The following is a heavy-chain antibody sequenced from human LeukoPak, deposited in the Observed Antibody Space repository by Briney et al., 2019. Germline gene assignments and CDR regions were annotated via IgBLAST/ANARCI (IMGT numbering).Heavy chain of an antibody. V-gene: IGHV1-3*01. CDR1: GYTFTSYA. CDR3: ARGSRITILGVVIRRGVY. CDR2: INAGNGNT. Sequence: ASVKVSCKASGYTFTSYAMHWVRQAPGQRLEWMGWINAGNGNTKYSQKFQGRVTITRDTSASTAYMELSSLRSEDTAVYYCARGSRITILGVVIRRGVYWGQGTLVTVSS. J-gene: IGHJ4*02. D-gene: IGHD3-3*01.